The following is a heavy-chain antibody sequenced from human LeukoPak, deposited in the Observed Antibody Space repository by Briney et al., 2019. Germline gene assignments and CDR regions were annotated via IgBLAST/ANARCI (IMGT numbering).Heavy chain of an antibody. CDR1: GGSISSSSYY. CDR2: IYYSGST. CDR3: ARNPKYYYDSNRAFDI. V-gene: IGHV4-39*07. D-gene: IGHD3-22*01. J-gene: IGHJ3*02. Sequence: SETLSLTCTVSGGSISSSSYYWGWIRQPPGKGLEWIGSIYYSGSTYYNPSLKSRVTISVDTSKNQFSLKLSSVTAADTAVYYCARNPKYYYDSNRAFDIWGQGTMVTVSS.